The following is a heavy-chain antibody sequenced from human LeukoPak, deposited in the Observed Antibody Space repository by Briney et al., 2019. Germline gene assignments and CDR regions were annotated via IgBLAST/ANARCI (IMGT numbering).Heavy chain of an antibody. Sequence: GASVKVSCKASGYIFTDYYMHWVRQAPGQGLEWMGWINPNSGGTNYAQKFQGRVTMTRDTSISTAYMELSRLRSDDTAVYYCARDLGAYYYDSSGYSYYYYYYGMDVWGQGTTVTVSS. CDR1: GYIFTDYY. CDR3: ARDLGAYYYDSSGYSYYYYYYGMDV. D-gene: IGHD3-22*01. CDR2: INPNSGGT. V-gene: IGHV1-2*02. J-gene: IGHJ6*02.